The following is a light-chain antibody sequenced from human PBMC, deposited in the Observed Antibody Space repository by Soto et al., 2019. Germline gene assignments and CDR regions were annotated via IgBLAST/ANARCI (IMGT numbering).Light chain of an antibody. V-gene: IGKV1-5*01. CDR2: DAS. Sequence: DIQMTQSPYTLSASVGDRVTITCRASQSISGWLAWYQQKPGKDPKHLIYDASSLESGVPSRFSGSGSGTEFTLTISRLQPDDFATYYCQQYNSYSVNAFGQGTKLEIK. CDR1: QSISGW. CDR3: QQYNSYSVNA. J-gene: IGKJ2*01.